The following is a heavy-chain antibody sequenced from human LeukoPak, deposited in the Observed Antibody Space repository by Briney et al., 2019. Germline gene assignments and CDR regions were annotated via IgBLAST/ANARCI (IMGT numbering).Heavy chain of an antibody. CDR2: ISSSTRYI. V-gene: IGHV3-21*01. J-gene: IGHJ4*02. D-gene: IGHD4-17*01. CDR1: GFTFSSCG. Sequence: PGGSLRLSCAASGFTFSSCGMNWVSQAPGKGLEWVSSISSSTRYIYYPDSVKGRFTISRDNAKNSLYLQMNSLRAEDTAVYYCARDKYGDYPLDYWGQGTLVTVSS. CDR3: ARDKYGDYPLDY.